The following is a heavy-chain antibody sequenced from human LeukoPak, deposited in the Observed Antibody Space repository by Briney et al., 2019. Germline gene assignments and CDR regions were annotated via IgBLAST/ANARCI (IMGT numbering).Heavy chain of an antibody. CDR3: ARGHYNMVRGVIRGPFDY. Sequence: SVEVSCKASGGTFSSYAISWVRQAPGQGLEWMGGIIPIFGTANYAQKFQGRVTITAAESTSTAYMELSSLRSEDTAVYYCARGHYNMVRGVIRGPFDYWGQGTLVTVSS. V-gene: IGHV1-69*13. D-gene: IGHD3-10*01. CDR2: IIPIFGTA. J-gene: IGHJ4*02. CDR1: GGTFSSYA.